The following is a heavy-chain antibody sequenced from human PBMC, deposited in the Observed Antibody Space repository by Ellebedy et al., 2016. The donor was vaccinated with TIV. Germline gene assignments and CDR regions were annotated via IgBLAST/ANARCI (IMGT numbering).Heavy chain of an antibody. Sequence: GESLKISXVTSGFNFGQYTMHWVRQAPGRGLEWVAISSFDGGNKYHADSVEGRFAISRDFSKNTLYLQMNSLTPDDTAVYYCATEGGGGSFYYWGQGTLVTVSS. J-gene: IGHJ4*02. CDR1: GFNFGQYT. CDR3: ATEGGGGSFYY. D-gene: IGHD1-26*01. CDR2: SSFDGGNK. V-gene: IGHV3-30*03.